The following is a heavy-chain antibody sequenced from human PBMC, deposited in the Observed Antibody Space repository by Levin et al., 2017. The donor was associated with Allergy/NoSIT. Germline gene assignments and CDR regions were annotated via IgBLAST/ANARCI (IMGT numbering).Heavy chain of an antibody. V-gene: IGHV3-7*03. Sequence: GGSLRLSCEDFGFTFRGYWMTWVRQAPGRGLEWVATINQDGSEKYYMDSVRGRSTISRDIAKHTLYLQMTSLRVAHTALFYCAKDGVRTNRPYGGQGFGLWGQGTLVSVSS. D-gene: IGHD3-16*01. CDR2: INQDGSEK. CDR1: GFTFRGYW. J-gene: IGHJ5*02. CDR3: AKDGVRTNRPYGGQGFGL.